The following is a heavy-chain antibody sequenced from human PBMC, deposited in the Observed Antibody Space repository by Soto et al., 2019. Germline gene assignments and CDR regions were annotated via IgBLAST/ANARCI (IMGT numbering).Heavy chain of an antibody. V-gene: IGHV4-59*01. Sequence: PSETLSLTCTVSGGSISSYYWSWIRQPPGKGLEWIGYIYYSGSTNYNPSLKSRVTISVDTSKNQFSLKLSSVTAADTAVYYCARAPGRRPPFDYWGQGTLVTVSS. CDR3: ARAPGRRPPFDY. CDR1: GGSISSYY. J-gene: IGHJ4*02. CDR2: IYYSGST.